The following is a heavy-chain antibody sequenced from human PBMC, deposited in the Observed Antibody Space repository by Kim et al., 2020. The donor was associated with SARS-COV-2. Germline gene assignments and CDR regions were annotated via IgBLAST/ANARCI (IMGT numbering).Heavy chain of an antibody. D-gene: IGHD6-13*01. CDR1: GGSFSGYY. V-gene: IGHV4-34*01. CDR3: ARNPGLVSAASRSDY. J-gene: IGHJ4*02. Sequence: SETLSLTCAVYGGSFSGYYWSWIRQPPGKGLEWIGEINHSGSTNYNPSLKSRVTISVDTSKNQFSLKLSSVTAADTAVYYCARNPGLVSAASRSDYWGQGTLVTVSS. CDR2: INHSGST.